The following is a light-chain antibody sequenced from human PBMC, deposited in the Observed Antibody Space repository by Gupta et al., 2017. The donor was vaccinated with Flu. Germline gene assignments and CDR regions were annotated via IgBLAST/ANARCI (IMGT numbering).Light chain of an antibody. J-gene: IGLJ2*01. CDR1: SSDVGGYNY. Sequence: QSALTHPASVSGSPCQSLTIPSPRTSSDVGGYNYVSWYQQHPGKAPKLMIYEVSNRPSGVSNRFSGSKSGNTASLTISGLQAEDEADYYCSSYTSSSTPVVFGGGTKLTVL. CDR3: SSYTSSSTPVV. V-gene: IGLV2-14*01. CDR2: EVS.